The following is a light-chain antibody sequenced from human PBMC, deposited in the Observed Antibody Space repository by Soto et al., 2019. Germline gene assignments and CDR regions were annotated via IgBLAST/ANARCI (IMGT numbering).Light chain of an antibody. Sequence: DILMTQSPDSLAVSLGERATINCKSSQSVLYSSNNKKYLAWYQQKPGQPPKLLIYWASTRESGVPDRFSGSGSGTEFTRTISSLQAEDVAVYYCQQYYSTPYTFGQGTKLEIK. CDR3: QQYYSTPYT. V-gene: IGKV4-1*01. CDR1: QSVLYSSNNKKY. CDR2: WAS. J-gene: IGKJ2*01.